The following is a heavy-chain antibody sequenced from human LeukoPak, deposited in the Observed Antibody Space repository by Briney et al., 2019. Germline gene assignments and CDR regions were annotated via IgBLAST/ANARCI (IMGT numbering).Heavy chain of an antibody. CDR3: ARRGSIFEDSEWRTAFDL. Sequence: GSLRLSCTASGFTFGDYAMSWIRQPPGKGLEWIGEINHSGSTNYNPSLKSRVTISVDTSKNQFSLKLSSVTAADTAVYYCARRGSIFEDSEWRTAFDLWGQGTMVIVSS. CDR2: INHSGST. V-gene: IGHV4-34*01. J-gene: IGHJ3*01. CDR1: GFTFGDYA. D-gene: IGHD3-9*01.